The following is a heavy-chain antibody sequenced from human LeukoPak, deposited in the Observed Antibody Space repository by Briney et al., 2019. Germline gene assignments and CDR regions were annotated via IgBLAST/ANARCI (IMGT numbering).Heavy chain of an antibody. D-gene: IGHD5-18*01. CDR1: GGTFSSYA. CDR3: ARARYSYGDFFAY. V-gene: IGHV1-69*06. J-gene: IGHJ4*02. CDR2: IIPIFGTA. Sequence: SVKVSCKASGGTFSSYAISWVRQAPGQGLEWMGGIIPIFGTANYAQKFQGRVTITADKSTSTAYMELSSLRSEDTAVYYCARARYSYGDFFAYWGQGTLVTVSS.